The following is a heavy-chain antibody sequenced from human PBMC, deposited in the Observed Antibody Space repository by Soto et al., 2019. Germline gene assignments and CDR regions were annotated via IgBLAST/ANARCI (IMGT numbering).Heavy chain of an antibody. Sequence: EVQLLESGGGLVQPGGSLRLSCAASGFTFSSYAMSWVRQAPGKGLEWASAISGSGGSTYYADSVKGRFTISRDNSKNPLYLQMNSLRAGDTAGYYGAKYSSGWYHPFDYLGQGTLVTVSS. J-gene: IGHJ4*02. CDR1: GFTFSSYA. CDR3: AKYSSGWYHPFDY. V-gene: IGHV3-23*01. D-gene: IGHD6-19*01. CDR2: ISGSGGST.